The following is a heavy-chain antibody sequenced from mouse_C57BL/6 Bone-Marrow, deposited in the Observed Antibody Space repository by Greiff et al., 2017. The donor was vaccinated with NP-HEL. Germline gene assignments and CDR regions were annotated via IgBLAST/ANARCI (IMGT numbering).Heavy chain of an antibody. J-gene: IGHJ2*01. D-gene: IGHD2-9*01. Sequence: EVHLVESGGGLVQPGGSLKLSCAASGFTFSDYGMAWVRQAPRKGPEWVAFISNLAYSIYYADTVTGRFTISRENVKNTLYLEMSSLRSEDTAMYYCAIVAFYGYGFDYWGQGTTLTVSS. CDR1: GFTFSDYG. CDR2: ISNLAYSI. V-gene: IGHV5-15*01. CDR3: AIVAFYGYGFDY.